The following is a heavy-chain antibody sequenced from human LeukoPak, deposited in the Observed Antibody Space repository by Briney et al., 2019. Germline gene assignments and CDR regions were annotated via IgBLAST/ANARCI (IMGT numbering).Heavy chain of an antibody. J-gene: IGHJ5*02. D-gene: IGHD1-14*01. CDR1: GGSFSGYY. CDR3: ARPRTKGWFDP. V-gene: IGHV4-34*01. CDR2: INHSGST. Sequence: ETLSLTCAVYGGSFSGYYWSWIRQPPGKGLEWIGEINHSGSTNYNPSLKSRVTISVDTSKNQFSLKLSSVTAADTAVYYCARPRTKGWFDPWGQGTLVTVSS.